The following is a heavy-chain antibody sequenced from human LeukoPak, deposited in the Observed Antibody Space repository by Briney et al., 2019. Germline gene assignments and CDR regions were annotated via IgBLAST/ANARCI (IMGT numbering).Heavy chain of an antibody. CDR1: GFIFNGYT. CDR2: ISGDGRNK. Sequence: GRSLRLSCAASGFIFNGYTIYWVRQAPGKGLEWVAGISGDGRNKYYADSVKGRFTISRDNSKNTLYLQMNSLRAEDTAVYYCAKLHNLNSDYWGQGTLVTVSS. CDR3: AKLHNLNSDY. V-gene: IGHV3-30-3*02. J-gene: IGHJ4*02. D-gene: IGHD1-14*01.